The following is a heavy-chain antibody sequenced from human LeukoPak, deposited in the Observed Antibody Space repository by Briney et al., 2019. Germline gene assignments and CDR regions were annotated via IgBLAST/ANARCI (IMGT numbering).Heavy chain of an antibody. J-gene: IGHJ4*02. CDR2: IYSGGST. D-gene: IGHD5-18*01. Sequence: PGGSLRLSCAASGITVNSNYMSWVRQAPGKGLEWVSVIYSGGSTFYADSVEGRFTISRDNSQNTLYLQMNSLRAEDTAVYYCARAWDTTVVTLRLYYWGQGTLVTVSS. CDR3: ARAWDTTVVTLRLYY. CDR1: GITVNSNY. V-gene: IGHV3-66*01.